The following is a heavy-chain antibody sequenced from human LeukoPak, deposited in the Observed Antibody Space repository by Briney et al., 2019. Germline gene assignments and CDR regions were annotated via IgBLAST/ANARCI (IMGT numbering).Heavy chain of an antibody. J-gene: IGHJ4*02. CDR3: VRGTVGVTDY. D-gene: IGHD1-26*01. V-gene: IGHV3-7*01. Sequence: GGSLRLSCAASGFTFSSSWMSWVRQAPGKGLERVTNIKPDGSEKYYVDSVKGRFTISRDNAKNSLYLQMNSLRAEDTALYYCVRGTVGVTDYWGQGTLVTVSS. CDR2: IKPDGSEK. CDR1: GFTFSSSW.